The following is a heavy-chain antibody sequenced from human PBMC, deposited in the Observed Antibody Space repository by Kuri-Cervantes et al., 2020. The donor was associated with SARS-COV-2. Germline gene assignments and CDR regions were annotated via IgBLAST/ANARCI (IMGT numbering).Heavy chain of an antibody. J-gene: IGHJ6*02. Sequence: SETLSLTCTVSGGSISSYYWSWIRQPAGKGLEWIGRIYTSGSTNYNPSLKSRVTMSVDTSRNQFSLKLSSVTAADTAVYYCARDSYGYLFSGMDVWGQGTTVTVSS. CDR3: ARDSYGYLFSGMDV. V-gene: IGHV4-4*07. CDR1: GGSISSYY. D-gene: IGHD5-18*01. CDR2: IYTSGST.